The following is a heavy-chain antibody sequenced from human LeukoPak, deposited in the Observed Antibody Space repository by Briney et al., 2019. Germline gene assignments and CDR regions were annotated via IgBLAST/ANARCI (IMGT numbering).Heavy chain of an antibody. CDR1: GYTFTSYY. J-gene: IGHJ4*02. CDR3: ARAYGSGSYYRPSAGGGY. V-gene: IGHV1-46*01. Sequence: GASVKVSCKASGYTFTSYYMHWVRQAPGQGLEWMGIINPSGGSTSYAQKFQGRVTMTRDTSTSTVYMELSSLRSEDTAVYYCARAYGSGSYYRPSAGGGYWGQGTLSPSPQ. D-gene: IGHD3-10*01. CDR2: INPSGGST.